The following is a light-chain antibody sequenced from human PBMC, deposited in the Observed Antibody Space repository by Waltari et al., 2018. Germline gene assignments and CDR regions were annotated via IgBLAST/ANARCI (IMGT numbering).Light chain of an antibody. V-gene: IGKV3-20*01. CDR1: QSVSSTY. CDR3: QQYDNSLPWT. CDR2: GTS. J-gene: IGKJ1*01. Sequence: EIVLTQSPGTLSLSPGDRATLSCRASQSVSSTYFAWYQRKPGQAPRLLIYGTSSRATGIPDRVSGSGSGTDFTLTISRLEPEDFAVYYCQQYDNSLPWTFGQGTKVEIK.